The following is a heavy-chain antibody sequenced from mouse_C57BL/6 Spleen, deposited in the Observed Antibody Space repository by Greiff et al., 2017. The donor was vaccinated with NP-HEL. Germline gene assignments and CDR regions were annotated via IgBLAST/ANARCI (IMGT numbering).Heavy chain of an antibody. CDR1: GFTFSDYY. Sequence: EVHLVESEGGLVQPGSSMKLSCTASGFTFSDYYMAWVRQVPEKGLEWVANINYDGSSTYYLDSLKSRFIISRDNAKNILYLQMSSLKSEDTATYYCAREGGYGNWYFDVWGTGTTVTVSS. V-gene: IGHV5-16*01. D-gene: IGHD2-1*01. CDR2: INYDGSST. CDR3: AREGGYGNWYFDV. J-gene: IGHJ1*03.